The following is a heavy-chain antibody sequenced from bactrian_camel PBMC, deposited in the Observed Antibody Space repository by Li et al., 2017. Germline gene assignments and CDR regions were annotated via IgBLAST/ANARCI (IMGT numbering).Heavy chain of an antibody. CDR1: RNSKRRHC. D-gene: IGHD2*01. CDR3: AAGRGIGGFEVDEYNY. J-gene: IGHJ4*01. V-gene: IGHV3S55*01. Sequence: HVQLVESGGGSAQAGGSLRVSCSASRNSKRRHCMGWFRQPTGKGREGVAGVGNDGSAVYNAPVKGRFIISRDNVKHILYLQMNRLKSEDTAMYYCAAGRGIGGFEVDEYNYWGQGTQVTVS. CDR2: VGNDGSA.